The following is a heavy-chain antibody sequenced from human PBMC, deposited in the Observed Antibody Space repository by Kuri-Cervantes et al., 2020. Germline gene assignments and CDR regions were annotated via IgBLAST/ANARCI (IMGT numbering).Heavy chain of an antibody. CDR3: ARLAAGGTIFDY. CDR2: IYYSGST. J-gene: IGHJ4*02. Sequence: SETLSLTCTVSGGSISSSSYYWGWIRQPPGKGLEWIGSIYYSGSTYYNPSLKSRVTISVDTSKNQFSLELTSVTAADTAVYYCARLAAGGTIFDYWGQGTLVTVSS. V-gene: IGHV4-39*01. CDR1: GGSISSSSYY. D-gene: IGHD1/OR15-1a*01.